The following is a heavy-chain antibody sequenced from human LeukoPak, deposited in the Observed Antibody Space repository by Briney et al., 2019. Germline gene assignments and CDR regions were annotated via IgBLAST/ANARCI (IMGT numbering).Heavy chain of an antibody. CDR2: IHPGDSDT. J-gene: IGHJ2*01. V-gene: IGHV5-51*01. Sequence: GESLKISCKGSGYSFTSYWIGWVRQMPGKGLEWMGIIHPGDSDTRYSPSFEGQVTMSADKSINTAYLQWSSLKASDTAMYYCARRAQYWYFDLWGRGTLVTVSS. CDR1: GYSFTSYW. CDR3: ARRAQYWYFDL.